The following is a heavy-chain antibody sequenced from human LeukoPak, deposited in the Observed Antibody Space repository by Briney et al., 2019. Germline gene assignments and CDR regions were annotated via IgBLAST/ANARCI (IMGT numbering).Heavy chain of an antibody. CDR1: GFTFSSYA. Sequence: PGGSLRLSCAASGFTFSSYAMSWVRQAPGKGLEWVSAISGSGGSTYYADSVKGRFTISRDNSKNTLYLQMNSLRAEDTAVYYCAKDISHNGVWDLGYYYGKDVWGQGTTVTVSS. CDR2: ISGSGGST. V-gene: IGHV3-23*01. D-gene: IGHD2-8*01. J-gene: IGHJ6*02. CDR3: AKDISHNGVWDLGYYYGKDV.